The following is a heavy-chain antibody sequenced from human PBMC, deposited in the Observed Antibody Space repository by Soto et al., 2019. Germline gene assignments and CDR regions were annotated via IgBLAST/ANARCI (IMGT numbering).Heavy chain of an antibody. CDR2: ISPHNFNT. J-gene: IGHJ4*02. CDR1: GYTFTSYG. Sequence: ASVKVSCRASGYTFTSYGIRWVRQSPGQGLEWMGAISPHNFNTNYAQKFRGRVTLTTEKSTNTAYMDLRSLTSDDTAVYYCERDEGGYDILTGYYKAHHFDYWRQGVQVTSPQ. CDR3: ERDEGGYDILTGYYKAHHFDY. D-gene: IGHD3-9*01. V-gene: IGHV1-18*04.